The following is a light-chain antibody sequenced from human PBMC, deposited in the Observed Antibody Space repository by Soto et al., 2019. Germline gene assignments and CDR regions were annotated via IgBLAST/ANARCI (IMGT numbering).Light chain of an antibody. Sequence: DIQMTQSPSTLSASVGDRFTITCRSSQSISSWLAWYQQKPGKAPKLLIYDASNLESGVPSRFSGSGSGTEFTLTISSLQPDDFATYYCQQYNSYPITFGQGTRLENK. CDR1: QSISSW. CDR2: DAS. J-gene: IGKJ5*01. CDR3: QQYNSYPIT. V-gene: IGKV1-5*01.